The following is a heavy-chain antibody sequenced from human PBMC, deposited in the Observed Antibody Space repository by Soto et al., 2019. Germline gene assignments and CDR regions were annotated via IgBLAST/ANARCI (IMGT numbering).Heavy chain of an antibody. V-gene: IGHV3-30*02. Sequence: GGSLRLSCAASGFTFSSYGMHWVRQAPGKGLEWVAVIWYDGSNKYYADSVKGRFTISRDNSKNTLYLQMNSLRAEDTAVYYCAKDTLGCTNGVCYLFDYWGQGTLVTVSS. CDR1: GFTFSSYG. CDR3: AKDTLGCTNGVCYLFDY. D-gene: IGHD2-8*01. CDR2: IWYDGSNK. J-gene: IGHJ4*02.